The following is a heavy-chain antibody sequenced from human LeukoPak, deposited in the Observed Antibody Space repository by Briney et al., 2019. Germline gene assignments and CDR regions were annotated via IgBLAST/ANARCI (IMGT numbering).Heavy chain of an antibody. D-gene: IGHD5-24*01. CDR1: GFTFSSYS. CDR3: ARGGIGMATISLVDY. Sequence: GGSLRLSCAASGFTFSSYSMNWVRQAPGKGLEWVSSISSSSSYIYYADSVKGRFTISRDNAKNSLYLQMNSLRAEDTAVYYCARGGIGMATISLVDYWGQGTLVTVSS. V-gene: IGHV3-21*01. CDR2: ISSSSSYI. J-gene: IGHJ4*02.